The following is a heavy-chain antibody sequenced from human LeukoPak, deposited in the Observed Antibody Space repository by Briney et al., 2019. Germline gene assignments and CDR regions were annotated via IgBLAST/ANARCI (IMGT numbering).Heavy chain of an antibody. CDR1: GFTFRSYT. J-gene: IGHJ3*02. CDR2: IDRNSDI. D-gene: IGHD3-22*01. CDR3: ARRGYYYDSSGSYDAFDI. Sequence: PGGSLRLSCAASGFTFRSYTMNWVRQAPGKGLEWVSSIDRNSDIYYADSLKGRFTISRDNAKNSLYLQMNSLRAEDTAVYYCARRGYYYDSSGSYDAFDIWGQGTMVTVSS. V-gene: IGHV3-21*01.